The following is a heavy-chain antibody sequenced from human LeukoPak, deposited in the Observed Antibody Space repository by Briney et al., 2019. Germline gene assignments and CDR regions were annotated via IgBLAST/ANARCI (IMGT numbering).Heavy chain of an antibody. Sequence: PSETLSLTCTVSGGSISSYYWSWIRQPAGKGLEWIGRIHPSGSTNYNPSLKSRVTISVDTSKNQFSLKLRSVTAADTAVYYCARLVPPYYFDYWGQGTLVTVSS. V-gene: IGHV4-4*07. D-gene: IGHD6-6*01. J-gene: IGHJ4*02. CDR3: ARLVPPYYFDY. CDR2: IHPSGST. CDR1: GGSISSYY.